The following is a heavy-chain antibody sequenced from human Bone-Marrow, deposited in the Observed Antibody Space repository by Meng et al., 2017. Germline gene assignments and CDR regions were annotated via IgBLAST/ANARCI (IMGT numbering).Heavy chain of an antibody. CDR3: ARVRVDYRYFDL. Sequence: QAQLQEAGPGLDPPAAPLPLTFAVSGGTISSINWCRCRPQPPEDVLEWIGEFYHSGSTNYTPRRKRRATISVDKSMHYFSLMLISVTAAATALYYCARVRVDYRYFDLWGRGTLVTVSS. J-gene: IGHJ2*01. V-gene: IGHV4-4*02. CDR2: FYHSGST. CDR1: GGTISSINW.